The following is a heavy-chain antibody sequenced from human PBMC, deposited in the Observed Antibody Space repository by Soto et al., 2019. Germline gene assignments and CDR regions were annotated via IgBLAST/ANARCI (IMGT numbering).Heavy chain of an antibody. J-gene: IGHJ3*02. CDR2: IRSKANSYAT. D-gene: IGHD3-22*01. CDR3: TRQISYYYDSSGPDAFDI. CDR1: GFTFSGSA. Sequence: EVQLVESGGGLVQPGGSLKLSCAASGFTFSGSAMHWVRQASGKGLEWVGRIRSKANSYATAYAASVKGRFTISRDDSKNTAYLQMNSLKTEDTAVYYCTRQISYYYDSSGPDAFDIWGQGTMVTVSS. V-gene: IGHV3-73*01.